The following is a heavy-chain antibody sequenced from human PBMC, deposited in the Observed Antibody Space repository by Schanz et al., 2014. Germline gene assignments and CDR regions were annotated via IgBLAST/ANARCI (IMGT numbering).Heavy chain of an antibody. CDR3: ARQFYDILTGYWFPYYFDY. Sequence: QVQLQESGPGLVKPSQTLSLTCTVSGGSVSSGGDYWSWIRQHPGKGLEWIGFISYSGSTYYNPSFKSRVTTSVDTSKTQFPLKLSSVPAADTAVYYCARQFYDILTGYWFPYYFDYWGQGTLVTVSS. V-gene: IGHV4-31*03. J-gene: IGHJ4*02. CDR1: GGSVSSGGDY. D-gene: IGHD3-9*01. CDR2: ISYSGST.